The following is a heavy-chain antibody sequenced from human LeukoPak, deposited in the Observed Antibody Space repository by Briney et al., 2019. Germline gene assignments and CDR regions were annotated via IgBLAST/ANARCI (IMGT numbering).Heavy chain of an antibody. CDR1: GFTFSDYY. CDR2: ISSSGGTI. CDR3: ARDHYYGSGSYHYYYYGMDV. V-gene: IGHV3-11*01. Sequence: GGSLRLSCAASGFTFSDYYMSWIRKAPGKGLEWVSYISSSGGTIYYADSVKGRFTISRDNAKNSLYLQMNSLRAEDTAVYYCARDHYYGSGSYHYYYYGMDVWGQGTTVTVSS. D-gene: IGHD3-10*01. J-gene: IGHJ6*02.